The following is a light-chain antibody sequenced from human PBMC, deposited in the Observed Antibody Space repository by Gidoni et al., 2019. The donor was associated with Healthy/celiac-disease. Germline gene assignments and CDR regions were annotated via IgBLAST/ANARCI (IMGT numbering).Light chain of an antibody. J-gene: IGKJ2*01. CDR2: GAS. Sequence: IVMPPSPATLSVSPGERATLSCRASQSVSSNLAWYQQKPGQAPRLLIYGASSRATGIPARFSGSGSGTEFTLTISSLGSEDFAVYYCQQYNNWPPYTFGQGTKLEIK. CDR3: QQYNNWPPYT. V-gene: IGKV3-15*01. CDR1: QSVSSN.